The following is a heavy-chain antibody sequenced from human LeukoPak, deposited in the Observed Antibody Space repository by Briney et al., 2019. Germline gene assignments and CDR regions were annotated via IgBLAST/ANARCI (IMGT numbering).Heavy chain of an antibody. Sequence: PSETLSLTCAVYGGSFSGYYWSWIRQPPGKGLEWIGEINHSGSTNYNPSLKSRVTISVDMSKNQFSLKLSSVTAADTAVYYCARGPIVGATTSATYFDYWGQGTLVTVSS. J-gene: IGHJ4*02. CDR2: INHSGST. CDR3: ARGPIVGATTSATYFDY. CDR1: GGSFSGYY. D-gene: IGHD1-26*01. V-gene: IGHV4-34*01.